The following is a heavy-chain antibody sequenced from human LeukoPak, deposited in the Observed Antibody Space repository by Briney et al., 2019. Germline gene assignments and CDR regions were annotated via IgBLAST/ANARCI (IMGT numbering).Heavy chain of an antibody. CDR3: ARQGTWIQLGHFDY. D-gene: IGHD5-24*01. CDR1: GGSLIMNNYY. V-gene: IGHV4-39*01. Sequence: SETLSLMCTVSGGSLIMNNYYWGWLRQPPGKGLEWIGSLSHSGSTFYNPSLKSRVAMSVDTSKDHFSLKMSSVTAADAAMYFCARQGTWIQLGHFDYWGQGILITVSS. CDR2: LSHSGST. J-gene: IGHJ4*02.